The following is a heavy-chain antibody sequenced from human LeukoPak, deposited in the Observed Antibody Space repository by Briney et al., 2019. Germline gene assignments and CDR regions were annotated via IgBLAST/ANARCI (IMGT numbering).Heavy chain of an antibody. Sequence: GGSLRLSCAASGFTVITSDMTWVRQAPGKGLEWVSVLYSDGNTKYADSVQGRFTISRDNSKNTLYLEMNSLSPDDTAVYYCARGVEPLAANTLAYWGQGTLVTASS. CDR2: LYSDGNT. J-gene: IGHJ4*02. V-gene: IGHV3-53*01. CDR1: GFTVITSD. D-gene: IGHD1-14*01. CDR3: ARGVEPLAANTLAY.